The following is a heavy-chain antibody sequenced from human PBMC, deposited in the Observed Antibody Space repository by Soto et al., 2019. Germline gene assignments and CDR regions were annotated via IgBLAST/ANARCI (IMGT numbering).Heavy chain of an antibody. CDR2: IIPIFGTA. V-gene: IGHV1-69*01. J-gene: IGHJ4*02. D-gene: IGHD6-19*01. Sequence: QVQLVQSGAEVKKPGSSVKVSCKASGGTFSSYAISWVRQVPGQGLEWMGGIIPIFGTANYAQKFQGRVTITADESTSTAYRELSSLRSEDTAVYYCARGKMNEQWLAPSFDYWGQGTLVTVSS. CDR1: GGTFSSYA. CDR3: ARGKMNEQWLAPSFDY.